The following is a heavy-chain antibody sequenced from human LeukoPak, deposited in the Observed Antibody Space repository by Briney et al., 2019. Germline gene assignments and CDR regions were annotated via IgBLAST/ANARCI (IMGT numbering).Heavy chain of an antibody. CDR2: IYPGDSDT. Sequence: GESLKTSCKGSGYSFTSYWIGWVRQMPGKGLEWMGIIYPGDSDTRYSPSFQGQVTISADKSISTAYLQWSSLKASDTAMYYCARRPGYYYGSGSYYKTYYFDYWGQGTLVTVSS. D-gene: IGHD3-10*01. CDR3: ARRPGYYYGSGSYYKTYYFDY. CDR1: GYSFTSYW. V-gene: IGHV5-51*01. J-gene: IGHJ4*02.